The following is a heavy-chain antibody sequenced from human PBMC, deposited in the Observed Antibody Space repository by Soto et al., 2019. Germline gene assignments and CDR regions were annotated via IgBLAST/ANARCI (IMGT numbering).Heavy chain of an antibody. Sequence: SETLSLTCTVSGGSISSSSYYWGWIRQPPGKGLEWIGSIYYSGSTYYNPSLKSRVTISVDTSKNQFSLKLSSVTAADTAVYYCARHAGGTWIQLWSIDYWGQGTLVTVSS. CDR1: GGSISSSSYY. D-gene: IGHD5-18*01. J-gene: IGHJ4*02. CDR3: ARHAGGTWIQLWSIDY. V-gene: IGHV4-39*01. CDR2: IYYSGST.